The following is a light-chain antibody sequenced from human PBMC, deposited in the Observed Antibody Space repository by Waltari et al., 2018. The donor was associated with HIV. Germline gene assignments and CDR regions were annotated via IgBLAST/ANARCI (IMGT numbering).Light chain of an antibody. J-gene: IGLJ2*01. V-gene: IGLV2-14*03. CDR2: DVT. Sequence: QSALTQPASVSGSPGQSITISCAGTGADIGAYNYVAWYQKLPDSVPKLIIYDVTSRPSGISDRLSASKSGNAASLTISGLQAEDEGDYYCSSYTTFNTVIFGGGTKLTVL. CDR1: GADIGAYNY. CDR3: SSYTTFNTVI.